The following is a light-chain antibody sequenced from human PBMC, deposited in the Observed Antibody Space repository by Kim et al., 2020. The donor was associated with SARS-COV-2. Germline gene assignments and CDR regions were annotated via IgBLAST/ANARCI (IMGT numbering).Light chain of an antibody. J-gene: IGKJ2*03. CDR3: QQYYSTPPS. Sequence: ATLNCKSSQTVVYNSNNKNYLAWYQQKPGQAPKLLIYWASIRESGVSDRFSGSGSETDFTLTISSLQAEDVAVYYCQQYYSTPPSFGQGTKLEI. CDR2: WAS. V-gene: IGKV4-1*01. CDR1: QTVVYNSNNKNY.